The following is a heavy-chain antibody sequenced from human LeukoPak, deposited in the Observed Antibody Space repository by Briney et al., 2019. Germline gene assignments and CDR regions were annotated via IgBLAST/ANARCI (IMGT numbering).Heavy chain of an antibody. CDR2: ISYYNGNT. V-gene: IGHV1-18*01. Sequence: ASVKLSCKVSGYTFTSYGISWVRQAPGQGLEWMGWISYYNGNTNYAQKLQSRVTMSTDTSTGTAYMKLRSLTSDDTAVYYCARCVAVARRDAFDIWGQGTMVTVSS. CDR1: GYTFTSYG. J-gene: IGHJ3*02. D-gene: IGHD6-19*01. CDR3: ARCVAVARRDAFDI.